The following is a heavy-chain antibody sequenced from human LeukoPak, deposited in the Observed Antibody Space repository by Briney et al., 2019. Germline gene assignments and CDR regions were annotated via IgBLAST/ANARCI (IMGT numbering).Heavy chain of an antibody. CDR3: AREPRITMVRGVTDY. D-gene: IGHD3-10*01. J-gene: IGHJ4*02. Sequence: ASVKVSFKASGYTFTVYYMHWVRQAPGQGLEWMGWINPNSGGTNYAQKFQGRVTMTRDTSISTAYMELSRLRSDDTAVYYCAREPRITMVRGVTDYWGQGTLVTVSS. CDR1: GYTFTVYY. V-gene: IGHV1-2*02. CDR2: INPNSGGT.